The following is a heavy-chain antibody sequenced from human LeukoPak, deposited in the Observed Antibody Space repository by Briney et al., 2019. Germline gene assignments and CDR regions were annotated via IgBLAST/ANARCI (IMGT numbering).Heavy chain of an antibody. J-gene: IGHJ4*02. D-gene: IGHD5-18*01. CDR1: GGTFSSYA. V-gene: IGHV1-2*02. CDR3: ARAGLPDAGFDY. Sequence: GASVKVSCKASGGTFSSYAISWVRQAPGQGLEWMGWINPNSGGTNYAQKFQGRVTMTRDTSISTAYMELSRLRSDDTAVYYCARAGLPDAGFDYWGQGTLVTVSS. CDR2: INPNSGGT.